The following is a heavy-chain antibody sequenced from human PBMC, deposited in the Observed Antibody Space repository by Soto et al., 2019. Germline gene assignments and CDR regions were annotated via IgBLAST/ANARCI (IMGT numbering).Heavy chain of an antibody. Sequence: SVKVSCKASGGTFSSYAISWVRQAPGQGLEWMGGIIPIFGTANYAQKFQGRVTITADESTSTAYMELSSLRSEDTAVYYCARATYYDSESIQMYGMDVWGQGTTDIGS. V-gene: IGHV1-69*13. J-gene: IGHJ6*02. D-gene: IGHD3-16*01. CDR2: IIPIFGTA. CDR3: ARATYYDSESIQMYGMDV. CDR1: GGTFSSYA.